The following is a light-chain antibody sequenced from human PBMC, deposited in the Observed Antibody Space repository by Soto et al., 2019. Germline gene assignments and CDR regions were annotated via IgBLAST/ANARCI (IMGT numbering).Light chain of an antibody. CDR3: QQYNNWPPWT. V-gene: IGKV3-15*01. CDR1: QSVSNS. CDR2: GAS. J-gene: IGKJ1*01. Sequence: EIVMTQSPATLSVSPGESATLSCRASQSVSNSLACYQHKPGQPPRLLIYGASTRATGIPARFSGSWSGTDFTLIISDLQSEDSAVYYCQQYNNWPPWTFGQGTKVEIK.